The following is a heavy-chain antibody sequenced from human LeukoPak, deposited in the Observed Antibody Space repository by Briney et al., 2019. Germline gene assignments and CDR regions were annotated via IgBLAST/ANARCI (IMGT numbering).Heavy chain of an antibody. CDR3: ARSYADYTSAWYGDY. D-gene: IGHD6-19*01. CDR1: GYSFCSYD. V-gene: IGHV1-8*01. CDR2: MNSNSGYT. Sequence: ASVKVSCKASGYSFCSYDINWVRQTTGQGLEWMGWMNSNSGYTDYVQKFQGRVTMTRNTSISTAYMELSSLRSDDAAVYYCARSYADYTSAWYGDYWGQGTLVTVSS. J-gene: IGHJ4*02.